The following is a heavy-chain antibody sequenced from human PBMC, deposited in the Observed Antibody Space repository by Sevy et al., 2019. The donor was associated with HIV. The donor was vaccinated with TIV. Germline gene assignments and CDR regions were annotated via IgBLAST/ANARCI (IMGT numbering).Heavy chain of an antibody. V-gene: IGHV3-48*03. D-gene: IGHD4-17*01. CDR1: GFTFSSYE. CDR2: ISSSGTTI. CDR3: AKDRRYGDIGLFDY. Sequence: GGSLRLSCEASGFTFSSYEMNWVRQAPGKGLEWVSYISSSGTTIKYADSVKGRFTISRDNAKNSLYMQMNSLRGEDTAVYYCAKDRRYGDIGLFDYWGQGTLVTVSS. J-gene: IGHJ4*02.